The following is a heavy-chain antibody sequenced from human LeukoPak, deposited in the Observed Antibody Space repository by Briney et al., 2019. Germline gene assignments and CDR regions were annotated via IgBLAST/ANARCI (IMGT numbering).Heavy chain of an antibody. CDR3: ARVRSIAARPDYYYYMDV. D-gene: IGHD6-6*01. CDR1: GGSISSYY. Sequence: SETLSLTCTVSGGSISSYYWSWIWQPPGKGLEWIGYIYYSGSTNYNPSLKSRVTISVDTSKNQFSLKLSSVTAADTAVYYCARVRSIAARPDYYYYMDVWGKGTTVTVSS. V-gene: IGHV4-59*01. CDR2: IYYSGST. J-gene: IGHJ6*03.